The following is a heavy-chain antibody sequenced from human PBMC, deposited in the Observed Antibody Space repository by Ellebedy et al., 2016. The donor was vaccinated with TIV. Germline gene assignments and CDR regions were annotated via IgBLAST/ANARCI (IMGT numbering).Heavy chain of an antibody. CDR3: NMGGHSGG. J-gene: IGHJ4*02. CDR1: RLTFSNVW. Sequence: GESLKISCAASRLTFSNVWVNWVRQAPGKGLEWVGRFKSQTDGGAADYAAPMKGSFTITGDESKNTQYLQMNSLKTEDTAVDYCNMGGHSGGWGQGTLVTVSS. D-gene: IGHD1-26*01. V-gene: IGHV3-15*07. CDR2: FKSQTDGGAA.